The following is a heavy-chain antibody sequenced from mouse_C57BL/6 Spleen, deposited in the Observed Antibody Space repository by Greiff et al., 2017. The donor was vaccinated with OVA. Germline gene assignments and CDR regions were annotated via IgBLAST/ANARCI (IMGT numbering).Heavy chain of an antibody. J-gene: IGHJ2*01. V-gene: IGHV5-4*01. CDR1: GFTFSSYA. Sequence: EVQRVESGGGLVKPGGSLKLSCAASGFTFSSYAMSWVRQTPEKRLEWVATISDGGSYTYYPDNVKGRFTISRDNAKNNLYLQMSHLKSEDTAMYYCARGYITTVGGYFDYWGQGTTLTVSS. D-gene: IGHD1-1*01. CDR3: ARGYITTVGGYFDY. CDR2: ISDGGSYT.